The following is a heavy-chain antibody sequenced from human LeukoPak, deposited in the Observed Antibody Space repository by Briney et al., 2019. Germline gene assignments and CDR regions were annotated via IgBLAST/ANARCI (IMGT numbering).Heavy chain of an antibody. CDR3: TRLRGYGMDV. Sequence: AGGSLRLSCAASGVIFSNAWMSWVRQAPGKGLEWVGRIKSKTDGGTTDYAAPVKGRFTISRDDSKNTLYLQMNSLKTEDTAVYYCTRLRGYGMDVWGQGTTVTVSS. CDR1: GVIFSNAW. V-gene: IGHV3-15*01. D-gene: IGHD2-15*01. CDR2: IKSKTDGGTT. J-gene: IGHJ6*02.